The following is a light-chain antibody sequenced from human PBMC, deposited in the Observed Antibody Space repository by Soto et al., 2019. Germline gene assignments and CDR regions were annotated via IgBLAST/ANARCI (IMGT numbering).Light chain of an antibody. J-gene: IGLJ2*01. CDR3: QSYDSSLSVV. Sequence: QSVLTQPPSVSGAPGQRVTLSFTGSSSNIGAGYDVHWYQQLPGTAPKLLIYGNSNRPSGVPDRFSGSKSGTSASLAITGLQAEDEADYYCQSYDSSLSVVFGGGTKLNVL. CDR1: SSNIGAGYD. V-gene: IGLV1-40*01. CDR2: GNS.